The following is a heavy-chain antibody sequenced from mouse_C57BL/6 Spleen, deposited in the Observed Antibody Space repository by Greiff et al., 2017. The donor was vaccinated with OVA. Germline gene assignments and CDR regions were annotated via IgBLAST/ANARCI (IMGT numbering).Heavy chain of an antibody. V-gene: IGHV1-81*01. CDR2: IYPRSGNT. J-gene: IGHJ4*01. CDR1: GYTFTSYG. CDR3: ARLRLLDYYAMDY. D-gene: IGHD2-3*01. Sequence: QVQLQQSGAELARPGASVKLSCKASGYTFTSYGISWVKQRTGQGLEWIGEIYPRSGNTYYNEKFKGKATLTADKSSSTAYMELRSLTSEDSAVYFCARLRLLDYYAMDYWGQGTSVTVSS.